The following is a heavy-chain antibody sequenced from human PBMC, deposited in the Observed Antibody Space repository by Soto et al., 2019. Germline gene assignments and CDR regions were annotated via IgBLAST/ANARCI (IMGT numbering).Heavy chain of an antibody. CDR2: IKQDGSEK. J-gene: IGHJ4*02. V-gene: IGHV3-7*04. CDR3: ARVIEYIWGSYLFDY. CDR1: GFTFSSYW. Sequence: EVQLVESGGGLVQPGGSLRLSCAASGFTFSSYWMSWVRQAPGKGLELVANIKQDGSEKYYVDAVKGRFTTSRDNAKNSLYLHMNSLRAEDTAVYYCARVIEYIWGSYLFDYWGQGTLVTVSS. D-gene: IGHD3-16*02.